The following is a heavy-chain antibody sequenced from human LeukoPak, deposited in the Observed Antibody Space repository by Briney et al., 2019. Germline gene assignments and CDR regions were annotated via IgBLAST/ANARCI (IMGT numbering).Heavy chain of an antibody. V-gene: IGHV1-69*13. Sequence: ASVTVSCKASGGTFSSYAISWVRQAPGQGLEWMGGIIPIFGTANYAQKFQGRVTITADESTSTAYMELSSLRSEDTAVYYCARHYGSGSWTESYYGMDVWGQGTTVTVSS. D-gene: IGHD3-10*01. CDR2: IIPIFGTA. CDR1: GGTFSSYA. CDR3: ARHYGSGSWTESYYGMDV. J-gene: IGHJ6*02.